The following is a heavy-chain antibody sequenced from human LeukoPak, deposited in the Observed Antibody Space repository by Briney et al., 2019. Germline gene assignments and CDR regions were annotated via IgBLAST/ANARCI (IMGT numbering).Heavy chain of an antibody. CDR2: ISGSGGST. Sequence: GRSLRLSCAASGFTFSSYAMSWVRQAPGKGLEWVSAISGSGGSTYYADSVKGRFTISRDNSKNTLYLQMNSLTAEDTAVYYCAKERIAVAGPGMDVWGQGTTVTVSS. J-gene: IGHJ6*02. CDR1: GFTFSSYA. CDR3: AKERIAVAGPGMDV. D-gene: IGHD6-19*01. V-gene: IGHV3-23*01.